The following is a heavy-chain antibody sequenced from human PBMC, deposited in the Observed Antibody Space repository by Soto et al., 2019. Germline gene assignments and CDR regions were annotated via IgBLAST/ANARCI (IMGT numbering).Heavy chain of an antibody. Sequence: ASVKVSCKASGYTFTGYYMHWVRQAPGQGLEWMGWINPNSGGTNYAQKFQGWVTMTRDTSISTAYMELSRLRSDDTAVYYCARGGGYYDILTGYHANYYMDVWGKGTTVTVSS. CDR3: ARGGGYYDILTGYHANYYMDV. CDR1: GYTFTGYY. J-gene: IGHJ6*03. CDR2: INPNSGGT. V-gene: IGHV1-2*04. D-gene: IGHD3-9*01.